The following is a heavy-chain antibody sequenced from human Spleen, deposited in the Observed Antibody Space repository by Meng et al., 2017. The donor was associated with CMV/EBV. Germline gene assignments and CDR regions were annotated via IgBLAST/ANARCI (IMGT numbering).Heavy chain of an antibody. CDR3: ARIILDPHSYGAIDY. D-gene: IGHD5-18*01. CDR2: ISSSSTFI. J-gene: IGHJ4*02. CDR1: GFTFSSYS. V-gene: IGHV3-21*01. Sequence: GESLKISCAASGFTFSSYSINWVRQAPGKGLEWVSSISSSSTFINYADSVKGRFTISRDNAKNSLYLQMNSLRAEDTAVYYCARIILDPHSYGAIDYWGQGTLVTVSS.